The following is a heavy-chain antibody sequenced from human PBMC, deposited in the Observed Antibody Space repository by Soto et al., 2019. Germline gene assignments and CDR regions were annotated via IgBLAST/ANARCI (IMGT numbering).Heavy chain of an antibody. V-gene: IGHV3-23*01. J-gene: IGHJ4*02. CDR2: ISGSTGTT. CDR1: GFMFNHYA. D-gene: IGHD6-6*01. CDR3: AKVIVLGASTLEY. Sequence: EQVLEYGGGLVQPGGSLRLSCEASGFMFNHYAMAWVRQTPGKGLEWVSVISGSTGTTYYADSVKGRFTISRDNSKNTVYLQMNSLRVEDSALYSCAKVIVLGASTLEYWGPGTRVTVSS.